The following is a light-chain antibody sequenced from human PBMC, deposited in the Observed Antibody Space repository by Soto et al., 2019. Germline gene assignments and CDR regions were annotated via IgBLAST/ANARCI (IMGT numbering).Light chain of an antibody. J-gene: IGKJ4*01. CDR2: DAY. Sequence: DIVLTQSPATLSLSPGERGTLSCMATQRVSSSLCWHQQKPGQGTRVLIYDAYNSATVITARFSGSGSGTDFTLTISSLEPEDFAVFYCQRRSNWPLTFVEGTKFDIK. CDR3: QRRSNWPLT. V-gene: IGKV3-11*01. CDR1: QRVSSS.